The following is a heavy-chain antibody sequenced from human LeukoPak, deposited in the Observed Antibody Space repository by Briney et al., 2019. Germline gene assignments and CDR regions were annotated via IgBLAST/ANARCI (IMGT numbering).Heavy chain of an antibody. D-gene: IGHD1-1*01. J-gene: IGHJ4*02. CDR1: GGSFSGYY. Sequence: SGTLSLTCAVYGGSFSGYYWSWIRQPPGKGLEWIGEINHSGSTNYNPYLKSRVTISIDTSKNQFSLKLSSVTTADTAVYYCARDRGTWNDDGFDYWGQGTLVTVSS. CDR2: INHSGST. V-gene: IGHV4-34*01. CDR3: ARDRGTWNDDGFDY.